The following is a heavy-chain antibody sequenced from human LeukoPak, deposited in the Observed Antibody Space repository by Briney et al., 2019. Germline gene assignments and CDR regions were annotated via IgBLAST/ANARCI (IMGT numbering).Heavy chain of an antibody. Sequence: SETLSLTCTVSGGSISSSSYCWGWIRQPPGKGLEWIGSIYYSGSTYYNPPLKSRVTISVDTSKNQFSLKLSSVTAADTAVYYCAIQALYYYDSSGYPLPWYFDLWGRGTLVTVSS. V-gene: IGHV4-39*01. J-gene: IGHJ2*01. CDR3: AIQALYYYDSSGYPLPWYFDL. CDR2: IYYSGST. D-gene: IGHD3-22*01. CDR1: GGSISSSSYC.